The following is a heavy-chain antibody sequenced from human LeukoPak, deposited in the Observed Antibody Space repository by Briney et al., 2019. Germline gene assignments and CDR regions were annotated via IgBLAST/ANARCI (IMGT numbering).Heavy chain of an antibody. CDR1: GYSISSSSDY. J-gene: IGHJ2*01. D-gene: IGHD5-18*01. V-gene: IGHV4-39*01. CDR2: VYYSGTT. CDR3: ARRYIGYFDL. Sequence: SETLSLTCAVSGYSISSSSDYWGWTRQPPGKGLEWIGSVYYSGTTYYNPSLKSRVTISVDTSKNQFSLKLSSVTAADTAVYYCARRYIGYFDLWGRGTLVTVSS.